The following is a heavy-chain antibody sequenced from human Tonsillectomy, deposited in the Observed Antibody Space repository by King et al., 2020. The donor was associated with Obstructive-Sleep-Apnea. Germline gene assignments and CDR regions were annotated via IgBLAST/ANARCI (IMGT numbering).Heavy chain of an antibody. CDR2: ISYDGNNK. J-gene: IGHJ2*01. CDR1: GFTFSYYG. CDR3: AKDGDDFLLYWYFDL. D-gene: IGHD3-10*01. Sequence: HVQLVESGGGVVQPGRSLILSCAASGFTFSYYGMHWVRQAPGKGLEWVTVISYDGNNKYYADSVKGRFTISRDNSKNTLYLQMNSLRAEDTAVYYCAKDGDDFLLYWYFDLWGRGTLVTVSS. V-gene: IGHV3-30*18.